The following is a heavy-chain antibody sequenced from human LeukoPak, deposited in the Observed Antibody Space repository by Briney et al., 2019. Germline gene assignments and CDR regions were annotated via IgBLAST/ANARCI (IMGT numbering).Heavy chain of an antibody. V-gene: IGHV3-23*01. CDR3: AIDPNWGTHS. J-gene: IGHJ4*02. D-gene: IGHD7-27*01. CDR1: GFTFSTYT. CDR2: IGSSGGGI. Sequence: GGSLRLSCAASGFTFSTYTMYWVRHPPGKRLEWVSIIGSSGGGIHYADSVKGRFTISRDNSKNALYLQMNSLRIEDTAVYYCAIDPNWGTHSWGQGVLVTVSS.